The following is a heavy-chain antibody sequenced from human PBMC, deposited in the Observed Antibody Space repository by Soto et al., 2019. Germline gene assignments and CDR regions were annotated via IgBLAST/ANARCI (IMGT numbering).Heavy chain of an antibody. Sequence: SETLSLTCAVSGGSISSSNWWSWVRQPPGKGLEWIGDIYHSGSTNYNPSLKSRVTISVDTSKNQFSLKLSSVTAADTAVYYCAREVHYYDSSGYYSTLDYWGQGTLVTVSS. J-gene: IGHJ4*02. CDR1: GGSISSSNW. CDR3: AREVHYYDSSGYYSTLDY. V-gene: IGHV4-4*02. D-gene: IGHD3-22*01. CDR2: IYHSGST.